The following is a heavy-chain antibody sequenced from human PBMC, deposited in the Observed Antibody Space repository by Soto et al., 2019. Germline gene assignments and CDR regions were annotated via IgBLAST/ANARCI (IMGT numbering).Heavy chain of an antibody. J-gene: IGHJ4*02. CDR3: TTFHGYGDYVRDC. D-gene: IGHD4-17*01. CDR1: GFSFSNAW. CDR2: IRTTTDDRTT. V-gene: IGHV3-15*07. Sequence: PGGSLRLSCRASGFSFSNAWMNWVRQAPGKGLEWVGRIRTTTDDRTTEYAASVKGRFTISRDDSQNTLRLQMNSLKTEDTGIYFCTTFHGYGDYVRDCWGQGTVVTVSS.